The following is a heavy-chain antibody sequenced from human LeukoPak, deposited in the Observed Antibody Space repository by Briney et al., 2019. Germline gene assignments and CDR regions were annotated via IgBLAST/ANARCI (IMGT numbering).Heavy chain of an antibody. CDR3: ARGVVSGRFGDYYYYMDV. V-gene: IGHV4-34*01. J-gene: IGHJ6*03. CDR1: GGSFSSYY. Sequence: SETLSLTCAVSGGSFSSYYWNWIRQPPGKGLQWIGEVNDRGSANYNPSLKSRLSISEDKFKNQFSLRLPSVTAADTAVYYCARGVVSGRFGDYYYYMDVWGIGTTVTVSS. D-gene: IGHD3-16*01. CDR2: VNDRGSA.